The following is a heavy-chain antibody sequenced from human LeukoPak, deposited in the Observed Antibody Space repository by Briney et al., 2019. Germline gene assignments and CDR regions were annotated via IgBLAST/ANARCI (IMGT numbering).Heavy chain of an antibody. Sequence: SQTLSLTCTVSGGSISSGGYYWSWIRQHPGKGLEWIGYIYYSGSTYYNPSLKSRVTISVDTSKNQFSLKLSSVTAADTAVYYCARAWAAAGDSTYYYYYGMDVWGQGATVTVSS. D-gene: IGHD6-13*01. CDR1: GGSISSGGYY. V-gene: IGHV4-31*03. J-gene: IGHJ6*02. CDR2: IYYSGST. CDR3: ARAWAAAGDSTYYYYYGMDV.